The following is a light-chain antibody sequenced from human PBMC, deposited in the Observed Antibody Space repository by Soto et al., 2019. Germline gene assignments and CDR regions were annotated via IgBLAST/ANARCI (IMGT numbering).Light chain of an antibody. CDR3: QQYNTYPLT. CDR1: QSISSW. CDR2: DAS. Sequence: DIQMTQSPSTLSASVGDRVTITCRASQSISSWLAWYQQKPGKAPKLLIYDASSLKSGVPSRFSASGSRTEFTLTISSLQPYDFATYYCQQYNTYPLTFGGGTKVEIK. V-gene: IGKV1-5*01. J-gene: IGKJ4*01.